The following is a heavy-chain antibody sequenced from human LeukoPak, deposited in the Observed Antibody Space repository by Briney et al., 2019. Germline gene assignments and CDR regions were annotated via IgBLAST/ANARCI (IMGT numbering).Heavy chain of an antibody. CDR3: ATDRGFGSFDY. J-gene: IGHJ4*02. D-gene: IGHD6-19*01. CDR1: GFTFSSYW. V-gene: IGHV3-7*01. Sequence: GGSLRLSCEASGFTFSSYWMDWVRQAPGKGLEWVASIKEDGSQKDYVASVKGRFTISRDNAKNSLYPQMNSLRAEDTAVYYCATDRGFGSFDYWGQGTLVTVSS. CDR2: IKEDGSQK.